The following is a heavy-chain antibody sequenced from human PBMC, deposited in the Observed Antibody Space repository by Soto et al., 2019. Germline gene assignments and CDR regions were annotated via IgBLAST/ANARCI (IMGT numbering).Heavy chain of an antibody. Sequence: EIQVVESGGGLVQPGGSLRLSCSASGFSFSSYWMSWVRQAPGKGLEWVANIREDGRDQYYVDSVKGRFTISRDNAXXXXXXXXXXXXXXXXXXXXXXXXXXXXXXXDWFDSWGQGTLVTVSS. V-gene: IGHV3-7*01. CDR3: XXXXXXXXXXDWFDS. CDR2: IREDGRDQ. CDR1: GFSFSSYW. J-gene: IGHJ5*01.